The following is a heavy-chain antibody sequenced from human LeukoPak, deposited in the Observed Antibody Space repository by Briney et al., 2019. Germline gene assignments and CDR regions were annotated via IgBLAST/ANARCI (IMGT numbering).Heavy chain of an antibody. J-gene: IGHJ4*02. D-gene: IGHD3-10*01. Sequence: GGSLRLSCAASGFTFSNAWMSWVRQAPGKGLEWVGRIKSKTDGGTTDYAAPVKGRFTISRDDSKNTLYLQMNSLKTEDTAVYYCTTDWRGWFGDEYYFDYWGQGTLVTVSS. CDR1: GFTFSNAW. CDR2: IKSKTDGGTT. CDR3: TTDWRGWFGDEYYFDY. V-gene: IGHV3-15*01.